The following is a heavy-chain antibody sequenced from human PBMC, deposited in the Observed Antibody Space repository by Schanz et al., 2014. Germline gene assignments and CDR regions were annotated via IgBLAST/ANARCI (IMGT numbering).Heavy chain of an antibody. CDR2: ISGSGAST. CDR3: AKDQGSYGSGSYSYFDY. J-gene: IGHJ4*02. Sequence: EVQLLESGGGFVQPGGSLRLSCVASGVTFSSYAMGWVRQASGKGLEWVSAISGSGASTYYADSVKGRFTISRDNSKNTLYLQMNSLRAEDTAVYYCAKDQGSYGSGSYSYFDYWGQGTLATVSS. D-gene: IGHD3-10*01. CDR1: GVTFSSYA. V-gene: IGHV3-23*01.